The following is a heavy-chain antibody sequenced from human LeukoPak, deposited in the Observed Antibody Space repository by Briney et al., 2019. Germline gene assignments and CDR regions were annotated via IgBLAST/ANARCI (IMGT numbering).Heavy chain of an antibody. CDR2: IYSAGST. CDR1: GFTVSSND. V-gene: IGHV3-53*01. J-gene: IGHJ6*02. Sequence: GGSLRLSCAASGFTVSSNDMNWVRQAPGRGLEWISLIYSAGSTYYADSVKGRFTISRDNSKNTLDLQMNSLRAEDTAVYYCARDPNPHYYYYGMDVWGQGTTVTVSS. CDR3: ARDPNPHYYYYGMDV.